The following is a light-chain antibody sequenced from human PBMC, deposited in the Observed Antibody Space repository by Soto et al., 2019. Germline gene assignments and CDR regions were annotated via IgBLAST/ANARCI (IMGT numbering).Light chain of an antibody. J-gene: IGKJ5*01. CDR3: QQGSTTPIS. CDR2: SAF. Sequence: IQMTKSPAALSASVGDRVPITFLASQNIGSFLNWYQQKPGEAPRLLVYSAFRIQSGVPSRFNASGSGTDFTLSISSLQPEDFSTYYCQQGSTTPISFALGTRLEIK. V-gene: IGKV1-39*01. CDR1: QNIGSF.